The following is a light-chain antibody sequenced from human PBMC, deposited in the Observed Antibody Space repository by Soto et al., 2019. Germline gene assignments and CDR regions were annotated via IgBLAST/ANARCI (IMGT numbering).Light chain of an antibody. Sequence: EKVMTQSPATLSVSPGERATLSCRASQSVSSNLVWYQQKPGQAPRLLIYGASTRATGIPARFSGSGSGTEFTLTISSLQSEDVAVYYCQQYNNWPPTFGQGTKVEIK. CDR2: GAS. V-gene: IGKV3-15*01. CDR1: QSVSSN. J-gene: IGKJ1*01. CDR3: QQYNNWPPT.